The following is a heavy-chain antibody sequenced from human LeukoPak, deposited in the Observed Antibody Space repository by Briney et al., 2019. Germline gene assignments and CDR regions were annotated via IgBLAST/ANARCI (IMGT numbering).Heavy chain of an antibody. J-gene: IGHJ4*02. D-gene: IGHD2/OR15-2a*01. CDR3: AKVPDSTTYYFDY. Sequence: GGSLRLSCAASGFTFSSYWMSWVRQAPGKGLEWVANIKQDGSEKYYVDSVKGRFTISRDNSKNTLYLQMNSLRAEDTAVYYCAKVPDSTTYYFDYWGQGTLVTVSS. CDR1: GFTFSSYW. CDR2: IKQDGSEK. V-gene: IGHV3-7*03.